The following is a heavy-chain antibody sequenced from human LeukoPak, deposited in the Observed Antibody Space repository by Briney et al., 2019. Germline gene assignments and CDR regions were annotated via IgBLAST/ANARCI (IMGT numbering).Heavy chain of an antibody. Sequence: PSETLSLTCTVSGGSISSYYWSWIRQPPGKGLEWIGHIYDSGSTNYNPSLKSRVTISVDTSKNQFSLKLSSVTAADTAVYYCARGSRGYSYGWGQGTLVTVSS. CDR2: IYDSGST. D-gene: IGHD5-18*01. J-gene: IGHJ4*02. V-gene: IGHV4-59*01. CDR3: ARGSRGYSYG. CDR1: GGSISSYY.